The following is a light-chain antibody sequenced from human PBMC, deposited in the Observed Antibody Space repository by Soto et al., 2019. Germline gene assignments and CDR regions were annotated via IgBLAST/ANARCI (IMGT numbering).Light chain of an antibody. CDR2: DVY. Sequence: QSALTQPASVSGSPGQSITISCTGTSSDVGAYNYVCWYQQHPGKAPKLMIWDVYNRPSEVSHRFSGSKSGNTASLTIFGLQAEDEADYYCSSFTTRSSYVFGTGTKVTVL. V-gene: IGLV2-14*01. CDR1: SSDVGAYNY. CDR3: SSFTTRSSYV. J-gene: IGLJ1*01.